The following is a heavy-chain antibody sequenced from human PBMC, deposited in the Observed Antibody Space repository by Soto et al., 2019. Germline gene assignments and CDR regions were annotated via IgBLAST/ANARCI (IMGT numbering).Heavy chain of an antibody. CDR3: ARGYGREGSSPPQY. CDR2: ISPSSGGT. D-gene: IGHD2-15*01. J-gene: IGHJ4*02. CDR1: GYTFTNHY. Sequence: GASVKVSCKASGYTFTNHYIHWVRQAPGQGLELMGVISPSSGGTSYTQKFQFRLTMTSDTSTSTVYMELRSLTSEDTAIFYCARGYGREGSSPPQYWGQGTLVTVSS. V-gene: IGHV1-46*01.